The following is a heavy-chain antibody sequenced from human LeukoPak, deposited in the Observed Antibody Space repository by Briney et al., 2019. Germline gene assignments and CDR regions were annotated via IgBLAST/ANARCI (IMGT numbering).Heavy chain of an antibody. CDR1: GYTFTGYY. J-gene: IGHJ3*02. Sequence: ASVKVSCKASGYTFTGYYMNWVRQAPGQGLEWMGWIDPNSGGTNYAQKFQGTVTMTRDTSISTVYTELSRVRSEDTAVYYCAREMGRTHGDAFDIWGQGTRVTVSS. CDR2: IDPNSGGT. D-gene: IGHD1-26*01. CDR3: AREMGRTHGDAFDI. V-gene: IGHV1-2*02.